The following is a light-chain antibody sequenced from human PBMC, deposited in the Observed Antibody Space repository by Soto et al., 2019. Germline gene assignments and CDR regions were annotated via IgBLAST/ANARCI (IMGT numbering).Light chain of an antibody. Sequence: EIVLTQSPATLSLSPGERATLSCRASQSVSSYLAWYQQKPGQAPRLLIYDASNRATGIPARFSGSGSGTDFTLTINSLEPEDFAVYYCQQRSSWPLLWTFGGGTKVEIK. CDR3: QQRSSWPLLWT. V-gene: IGKV3-11*01. CDR1: QSVSSY. J-gene: IGKJ4*01. CDR2: DAS.